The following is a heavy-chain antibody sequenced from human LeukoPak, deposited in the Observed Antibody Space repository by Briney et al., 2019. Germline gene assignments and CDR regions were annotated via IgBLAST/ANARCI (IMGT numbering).Heavy chain of an antibody. D-gene: IGHD3-22*01. CDR3: ARDYTMTHAFDF. V-gene: IGHV4-59*01. CDR2: IYDTGST. CDR1: GGSMSNYY. J-gene: IGHJ3*01. Sequence: SETLSLTCSISGGSMSNYYWSWIRQPPGKALEWIGYIYDTGSTNYNPSLKSRVTISIDTSKNQFSLKLSSVTAADTALYYCARDYTMTHAFDFWGQGTLVTVSS.